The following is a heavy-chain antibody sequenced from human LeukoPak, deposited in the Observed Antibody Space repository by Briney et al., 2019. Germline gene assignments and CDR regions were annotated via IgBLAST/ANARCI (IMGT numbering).Heavy chain of an antibody. Sequence: GGSLRLSCAASGFTFSRFGMHWVRQAPGKGLEWVSIISYDGSNKYYADSVKGRFTISRDSSKNTLYLQMNSLRAEDTAVYYCASRITGTTLPYWGQGTLVTVSS. CDR2: ISYDGSNK. J-gene: IGHJ4*02. D-gene: IGHD1-20*01. CDR1: GFTFSRFG. CDR3: ASRITGTTLPY. V-gene: IGHV3-30*03.